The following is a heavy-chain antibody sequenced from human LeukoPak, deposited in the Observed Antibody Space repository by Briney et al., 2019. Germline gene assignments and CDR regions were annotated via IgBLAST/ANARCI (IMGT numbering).Heavy chain of an antibody. J-gene: IGHJ5*02. CDR2: IYYNEYT. V-gene: IGHV4-39*01. CDR1: RGSVSSSSYY. CDR3: ARHEYSGSYYGLSWFDP. D-gene: IGHD1-26*01. Sequence: TSETLSLTCTVSRGSVSSSSYYWGWIRQPPGKGLEGIGSIYYNEYTYNNPTLKSRVPITIDTCKNQFSLKLSSVTAADTAVYYCARHEYSGSYYGLSWFDPWGPGTLVTVSS.